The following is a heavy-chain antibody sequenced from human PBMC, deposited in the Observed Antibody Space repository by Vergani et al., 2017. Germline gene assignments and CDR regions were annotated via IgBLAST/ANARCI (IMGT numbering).Heavy chain of an antibody. CDR3: AKDLDWNYRYYYYYYMDV. D-gene: IGHD1-7*01. CDR2: VSTGTKSQ. V-gene: IGHV3-48*01. CDR1: GFDFSSYI. J-gene: IGHJ6*03. Sequence: QLVASGGGWVQPGGSLRLSCVVSGFDFSSYIMNWVRQAPGKGLEWVSFVSTGTKSQSYAESVKGRFTISRDNSKNTLYLQMNSLRAEDTAVYYCAKDLDWNYRYYYYYYMDVWGKGTTVTVSS.